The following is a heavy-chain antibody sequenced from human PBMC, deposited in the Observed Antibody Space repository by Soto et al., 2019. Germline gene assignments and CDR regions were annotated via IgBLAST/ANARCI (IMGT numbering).Heavy chain of an antibody. Sequence: GGSLRLSCAASGFTFSNAWMSWVRQAPGKGLEWVGRIKSKTDGGTTDYAAPVKGRFTISRDDSKNTLYLQMNSLKTEDTAVYYCTTPGSSSWYYGEDAFDIWGQGTMVTVSS. D-gene: IGHD6-13*01. CDR1: GFTFSNAW. V-gene: IGHV3-15*01. CDR3: TTPGSSSWYYGEDAFDI. J-gene: IGHJ3*02. CDR2: IKSKTDGGTT.